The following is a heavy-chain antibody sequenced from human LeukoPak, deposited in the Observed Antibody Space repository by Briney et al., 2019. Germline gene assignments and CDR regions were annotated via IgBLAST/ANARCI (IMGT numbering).Heavy chain of an antibody. Sequence: SETLSLTCGISGHHTTRGYYWAWFRHSPGNALERVATFFQSEKSFYNASLKSRVLITLDTSKSQFSLNLTSVTAADTAVYYCARVLPVPYLLDSWGQGTHVTVSS. CDR1: GHHTTRGYY. CDR3: ARVLPVPYLLDS. CDR2: FFQSEKS. J-gene: IGHJ4*02. V-gene: IGHV4-38-2*01. D-gene: IGHD3-10*02.